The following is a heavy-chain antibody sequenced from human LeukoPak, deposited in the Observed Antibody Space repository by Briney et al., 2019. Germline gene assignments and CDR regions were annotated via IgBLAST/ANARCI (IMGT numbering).Heavy chain of an antibody. CDR3: ARVTLVGAMGY. CDR2: IKQDGSEK. CDR1: GFTFSSSW. Sequence: GGSLRLSCAASGFTFSSSWMSWVRQAPGKGLEWVANIKQDGSEKYYVDSVKGRSTISRDNAKNSLYLQMNSLRAEDTAVYYCARVTLVGAMGYWGQGTLVTVSS. V-gene: IGHV3-7*05. J-gene: IGHJ4*02. D-gene: IGHD1-26*01.